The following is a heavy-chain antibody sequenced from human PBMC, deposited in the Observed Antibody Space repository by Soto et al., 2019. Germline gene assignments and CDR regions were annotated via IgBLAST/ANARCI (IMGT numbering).Heavy chain of an antibody. Sequence: XESLKISCKGSGYSCTSYWIGSVRQMPGKGLEWMGIIYPGDSDTRYSPSFQGQVTISADKSISTAYLQLSSLKASDTVMYYCARKEKIYDFWSGHKVGPHAHYYYGMDVWGQVTTVTVSS. CDR3: ARKEKIYDFWSGHKVGPHAHYYYGMDV. CDR2: IYPGDSDT. J-gene: IGHJ6*02. D-gene: IGHD3-3*01. V-gene: IGHV5-51*01. CDR1: GYSCTSYW.